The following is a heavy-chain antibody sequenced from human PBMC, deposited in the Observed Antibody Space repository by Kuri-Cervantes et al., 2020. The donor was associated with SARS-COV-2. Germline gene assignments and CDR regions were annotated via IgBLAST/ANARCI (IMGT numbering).Heavy chain of an antibody. J-gene: IGHJ4*02. Sequence: GESLKISCSASGFTFSSYAMHWVRQAPGKGLEYVSAISSNGGSTYYADSVKGRFTISRDNSKNTLYLQMSSLRAEDTAVYCCVKDVGYGDLAFGYWGQGTLGTVSS. V-gene: IGHV3-64D*08. D-gene: IGHD4-17*01. CDR2: ISSNGGST. CDR3: VKDVGYGDLAFGY. CDR1: GFTFSSYA.